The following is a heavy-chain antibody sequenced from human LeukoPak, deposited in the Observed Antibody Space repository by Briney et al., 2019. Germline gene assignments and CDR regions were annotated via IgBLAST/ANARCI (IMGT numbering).Heavy chain of an antibody. Sequence: PSETLSLTCTVSGGSISSGGYYWSWIRQHPGKGLEWIGYIYYSGSTYYNPSLKSRVTISVDTSKNQFSLKLSSVTAADTAVYYCARDHYYDSSGYYPYYFDYWGQGTLVTVSS. CDR1: GGSISSGGYY. D-gene: IGHD3-22*01. V-gene: IGHV4-31*03. CDR3: ARDHYYDSSGYYPYYFDY. J-gene: IGHJ4*02. CDR2: IYYSGST.